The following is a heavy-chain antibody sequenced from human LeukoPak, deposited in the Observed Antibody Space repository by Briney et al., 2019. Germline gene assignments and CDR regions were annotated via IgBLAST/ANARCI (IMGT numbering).Heavy chain of an antibody. D-gene: IGHD3-10*01. CDR3: VRGTPTPGMDY. CDR2: IDTTTGNP. CDR1: GYPLSAHF. J-gene: IGHJ4*02. V-gene: IGHV7-4-1*02. Sequence: ASVKVSCKASGYPLSAHFLNWVRQAPGQGLEWMGNIDTTTGNPRYAQDFTGRFVFSLDTSVSTAYLQITSLKADDTAAYYCVRGTPTPGMDYWGQGTQITVSS.